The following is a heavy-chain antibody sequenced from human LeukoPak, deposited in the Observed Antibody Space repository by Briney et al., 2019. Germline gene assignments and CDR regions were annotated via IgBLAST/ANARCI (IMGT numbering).Heavy chain of an antibody. D-gene: IGHD3-3*01. CDR2: IWYDGSNK. CDR1: GFTFSSYG. CDR3: ARDKERSGYYYYYYGMDV. V-gene: IGHV3-33*01. Sequence: GGSLRLSCAASGFTFSSYGMHWVRQAPGKGLEWVAAIWYDGSNKYYADSVKGRFTISRDNSKNTLYLQMNSLRAEDTAVYYCARDKERSGYYYYYYGMDVWGQGTTVTVSS. J-gene: IGHJ6*02.